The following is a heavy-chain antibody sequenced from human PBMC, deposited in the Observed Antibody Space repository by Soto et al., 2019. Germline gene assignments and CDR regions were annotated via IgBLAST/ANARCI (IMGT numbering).Heavy chain of an antibody. V-gene: IGHV3-48*02. CDR2: ISSSSSTI. J-gene: IGHJ6*02. D-gene: IGHD1-7*01. Sequence: GGSLRLSCAASGFTFSSYSMNWVRQAPGKGLEWVSYISSSSSTIYYADSVKGRFTISRDNAKNSLYLQMNSLRDEDTAVYYCARDLIGNFGTAYGMDVWGQGTLVTVSS. CDR3: ARDLIGNFGTAYGMDV. CDR1: GFTFSSYS.